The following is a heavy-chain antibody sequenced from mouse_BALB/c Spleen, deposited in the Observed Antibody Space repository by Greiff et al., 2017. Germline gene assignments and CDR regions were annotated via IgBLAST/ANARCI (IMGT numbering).Heavy chain of an antibody. CDR2: IYPYNGGT. Sequence: EVQLQQSGPELVKPGASVKISCKASGYTFTDYNMHWVKQSHGKSLEWIGYIYPYNGGTGYNQKFKSKATLTVDNSSSTAYMELRSLTSEDSAVYYCAREGDYYGWYFDVWGAGTTVTVSS. V-gene: IGHV1S29*02. CDR1: GYTFTDYN. CDR3: AREGDYYGWYFDV. D-gene: IGHD1-1*01. J-gene: IGHJ1*01.